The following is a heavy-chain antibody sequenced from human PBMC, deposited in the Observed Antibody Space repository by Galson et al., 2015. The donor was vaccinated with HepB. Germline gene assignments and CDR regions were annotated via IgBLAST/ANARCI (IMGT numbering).Heavy chain of an antibody. Sequence: SLRLSCAASGFTFSSYEMNWVRQAPGKGLEWVSYISSSGSTRYYADSVRGRFTISRDNAKNSLYLQMNSLRAEDTGVYYCARDGSGSSNEIDAFDIWGQGTMVTVSS. CDR3: ARDGSGSSNEIDAFDI. CDR1: GFTFSSYE. D-gene: IGHD3-10*01. CDR2: ISSSGSTR. V-gene: IGHV3-48*03. J-gene: IGHJ3*02.